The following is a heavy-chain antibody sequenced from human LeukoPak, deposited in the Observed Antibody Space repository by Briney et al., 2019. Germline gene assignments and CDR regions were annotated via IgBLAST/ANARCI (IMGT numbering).Heavy chain of an antibody. CDR1: GGSISSYY. J-gene: IGHJ4*02. Sequence: KASETLSLTCTVSGGSISSYYWSWIRQPPGKGLEWIGYIYYSGSTNYNPSLKSRVTISVDTSKNQFSLKLSSVTAADTAVYYCARHDAPYYYDSSGFDYWGQGTLVTVS. CDR2: IYYSGST. D-gene: IGHD3-22*01. CDR3: ARHDAPYYYDSSGFDY. V-gene: IGHV4-59*08.